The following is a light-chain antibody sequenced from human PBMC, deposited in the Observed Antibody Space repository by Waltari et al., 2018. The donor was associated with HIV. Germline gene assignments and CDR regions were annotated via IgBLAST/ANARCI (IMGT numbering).Light chain of an antibody. CDR2: GAS. V-gene: IGKV1-9*01. Sequence: DIQLTQSPSFLSASVGDSVSITCRASRDVSNFLAWYQKKPGTAPKLLIYGASTLQSGVPSRFGGSGSGAQFTLTINSLQPDDFATYYCQQSDSYPLTFGQGTRL. J-gene: IGKJ5*01. CDR3: QQSDSYPLT. CDR1: RDVSNF.